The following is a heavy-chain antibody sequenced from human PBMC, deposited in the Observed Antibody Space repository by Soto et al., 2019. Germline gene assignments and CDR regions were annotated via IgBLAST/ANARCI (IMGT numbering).Heavy chain of an antibody. CDR2: IYPGDSDA. J-gene: IGHJ3*02. CDR3: ARTRNNWYKAFDI. CDR1: GYSFTRYY. D-gene: IGHD1-20*01. V-gene: IGHV5-51*01. Sequence: GESLKISCKAPGYSFTRYYIGWLRQMPGKGLEWMGIIYPGDSDARYSPSFQGQVTISDDKSISTAYLQWSSLKASDTAMYYCARTRNNWYKAFDIWGQGTMVTVS.